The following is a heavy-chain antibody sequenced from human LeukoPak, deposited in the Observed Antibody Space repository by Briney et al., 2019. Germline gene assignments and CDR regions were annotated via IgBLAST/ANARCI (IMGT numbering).Heavy chain of an antibody. CDR1: GESVSSTGAS. CDR2: TYYRSQWYY. J-gene: IGHJ4*02. Sequence: SQTLSLTCAISGESVSSTGASWNWIRQSPSRGLEWLGRTYYRSQWYYEYVLSVKSRIIVPPDTSKNQFSLQLNSVTPEDTAVYYCVRGNYNFDYWGQGSLVTVSS. CDR3: VRGNYNFDY. V-gene: IGHV6-1*01. D-gene: IGHD5-24*01.